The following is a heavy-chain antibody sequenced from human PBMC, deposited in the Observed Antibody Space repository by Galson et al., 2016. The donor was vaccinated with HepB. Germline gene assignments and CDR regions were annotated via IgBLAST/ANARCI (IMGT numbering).Heavy chain of an antibody. J-gene: IGHJ6*02. CDR3: ARDFMGLFDYYNYGMDV. CDR2: ISYDGSKK. CDR1: GFPFRSYG. V-gene: IGHV3-30*03. Sequence: SLRLSCAASGFPFRSYGIHWVRQTPGKGLEWVALISYDGSKKYYADPVKGRFTISRDNSNNTLYLQMNTLISEDTAVYYCARDFMGLFDYYNYGMDVWGLGTTVIVSS. D-gene: IGHD2-21*01.